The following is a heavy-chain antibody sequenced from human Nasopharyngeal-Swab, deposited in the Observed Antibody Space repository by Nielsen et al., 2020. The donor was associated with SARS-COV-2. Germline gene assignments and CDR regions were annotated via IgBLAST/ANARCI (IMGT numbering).Heavy chain of an antibody. J-gene: IGHJ4*02. CDR1: GFTFTSSA. Sequence: SVKVSCKASGFTFTSSAVQWVRQARGQRLEWIGWIVVGSGNTNYAQKFQGRVTITRDTSASTAYMELSSLRSEDTAVYYCARGLDYGDYAFDYWGQGTLVTVSS. CDR3: ARGLDYGDYAFDY. D-gene: IGHD4-17*01. V-gene: IGHV1-58*01. CDR2: IVVGSGNT.